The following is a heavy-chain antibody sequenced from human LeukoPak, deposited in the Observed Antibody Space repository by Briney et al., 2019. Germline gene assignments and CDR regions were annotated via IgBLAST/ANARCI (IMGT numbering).Heavy chain of an antibody. CDR2: IIPIFGTA. D-gene: IGHD2-15*01. CDR3: AVRVVAATSPFDC. V-gene: IGHV1-69*13. J-gene: IGHJ4*02. CDR1: GGTFSSYA. Sequence: SVKVSCKASGGTFSSYAISWVRQAPGQGLEWMGGIIPIFGTANYAQKFQGRVTITADESTSTAYMELSSLRSEDTAVYYCAVRVVAATSPFDCWGQGTLVTVSS.